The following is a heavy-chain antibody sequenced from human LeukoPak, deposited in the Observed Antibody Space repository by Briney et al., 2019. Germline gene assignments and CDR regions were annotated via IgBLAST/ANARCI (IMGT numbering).Heavy chain of an antibody. V-gene: IGHV3-23*01. CDR1: GFTFSNFA. J-gene: IGHJ4*02. Sequence: GGSLRLSCEASGFTFSNFAMAWVRQSPLKGLEWVSAISGSGGSTYYADSVKGRFTISRDNSKNTLYLQMNSLRAEDTAVYYCARGRLDAGSFDYWGQGTLVTVSS. D-gene: IGHD3-10*01. CDR3: ARGRLDAGSFDY. CDR2: ISGSGGST.